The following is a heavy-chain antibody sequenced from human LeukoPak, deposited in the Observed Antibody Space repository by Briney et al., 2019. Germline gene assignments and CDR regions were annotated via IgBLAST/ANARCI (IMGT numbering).Heavy chain of an antibody. CDR2: IYYSGST. CDR1: GGSISSYY. CDR3: ARRERGYSYGCAFDI. Sequence: RPSETLSLTCTVSGGSISSYYWSWIRQPPGKGLEWIGYIYYSGSTNYNPSLKSRVTMSVDTSKNQFSLKLSSVTAADTAVYYCARRERGYSYGCAFDIWGQGTMVTVSS. D-gene: IGHD5-18*01. V-gene: IGHV4-59*08. J-gene: IGHJ3*02.